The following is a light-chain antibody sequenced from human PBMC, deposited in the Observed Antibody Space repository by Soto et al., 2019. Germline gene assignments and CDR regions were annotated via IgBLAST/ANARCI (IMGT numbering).Light chain of an antibody. J-gene: IGLJ1*01. Sequence: QSALTQPASVSGSPGQSITISRTGSRSDVGGYNYVSWYQQQPSKAPKGMIYEVSNRPSGVSNRFSGSKSGNTASLTISGLQAEDEADYYCSSYTSTTTPLVFGTGTKLTVL. CDR1: RSDVGGYNY. CDR2: EVS. CDR3: SSYTSTTTPLV. V-gene: IGLV2-14*01.